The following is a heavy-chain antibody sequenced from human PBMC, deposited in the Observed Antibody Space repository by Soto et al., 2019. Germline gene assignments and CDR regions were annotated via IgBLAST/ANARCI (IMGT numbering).Heavy chain of an antibody. D-gene: IGHD2-15*01. Sequence: QVKLVESGGGVVQPGRSLRLSGEESGFPFRGYVMHWVRQAPGKGLEWVAVIWYDASNKFYADSVKGRFTFSRDNSKNTLYLHMDDLRAEDSAVYYCARDVRVEEYAYLDYWGQGTLVTVSS. CDR3: ARDVRVEEYAYLDY. V-gene: IGHV3-33*01. CDR2: IWYDASNK. CDR1: GFPFRGYV. J-gene: IGHJ4*02.